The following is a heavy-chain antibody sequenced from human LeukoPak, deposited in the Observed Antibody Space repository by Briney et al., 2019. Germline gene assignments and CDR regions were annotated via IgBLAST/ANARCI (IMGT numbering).Heavy chain of an antibody. CDR2: IKQDGSEK. CDR3: ATNMRVAVAGTWNY. CDR1: GFTFSFYL. Sequence: GGALRLPCAASGFTFSFYLMWGVRPPPREGGGGGGNIKQDGSEKYYVDSVKGRFTISRDNAKNSLYLQMNSLRAEDTAVYYCATNMRVAVAGTWNYWGQGTLVTVSS. D-gene: IGHD6-19*01. J-gene: IGHJ4*02. V-gene: IGHV3-7*01.